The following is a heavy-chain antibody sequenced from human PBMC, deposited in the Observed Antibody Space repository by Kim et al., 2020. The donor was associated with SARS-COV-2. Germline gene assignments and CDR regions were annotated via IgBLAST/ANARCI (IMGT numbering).Heavy chain of an antibody. Sequence: GGSLRLSCAASGFTFSSYWMSWVRQAPGKGLEWVANIKQDGSEKYYVDSVKGRFTISRDNAKNSLYLQMNSLRAEDTAVYYCAREREASLTDYDFWSGHSYGMDVWGQGTTVTVSS. V-gene: IGHV3-7*01. D-gene: IGHD3-3*01. CDR1: GFTFSSYW. J-gene: IGHJ6*02. CDR3: AREREASLTDYDFWSGHSYGMDV. CDR2: IKQDGSEK.